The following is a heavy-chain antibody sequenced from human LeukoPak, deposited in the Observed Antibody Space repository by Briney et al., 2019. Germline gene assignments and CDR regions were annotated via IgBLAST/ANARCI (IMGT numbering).Heavy chain of an antibody. CDR3: ARVERSLAWFDP. CDR2: IYYSGTT. CDR1: GGSINSGGYY. V-gene: IGHV4-31*03. J-gene: IGHJ5*02. D-gene: IGHD5-24*01. Sequence: SETLSLTCSASGGSINSGGYYWSWICQHPGKGLEWVGYIYYSGTTYYNPSLRSRVTIALDTSQNQFSLKLSSVTAADTAVYYCARVERSLAWFDPWGQGALVTVSS.